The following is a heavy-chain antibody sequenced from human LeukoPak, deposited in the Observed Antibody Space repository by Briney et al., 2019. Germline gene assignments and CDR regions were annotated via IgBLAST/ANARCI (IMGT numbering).Heavy chain of an antibody. CDR2: INPNSGGT. Sequence: ASVKVSCKASGYTFTGYYMHWVRQAPGQGLEWMGWINPNSGGTNYAQKFQGRVTMTRDTSISTAYMELSRLRSDDTAVYYCARDTAYSSPNFYYWGQGTLVTVSS. D-gene: IGHD6-13*01. CDR3: ARDTAYSSPNFYY. J-gene: IGHJ4*02. CDR1: GYTFTGYY. V-gene: IGHV1-2*02.